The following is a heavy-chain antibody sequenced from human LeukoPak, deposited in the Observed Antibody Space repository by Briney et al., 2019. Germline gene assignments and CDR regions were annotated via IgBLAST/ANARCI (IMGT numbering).Heavy chain of an antibody. J-gene: IGHJ5*02. V-gene: IGHV3-23*01. CDR2: ISGSGGST. Sequence: PGGSLRLSCAASGFTFSSYAMSWVRQAPGKGLEWVSAISGSGGSTYYADSVKGRFTISRDNSKNTLYLQMSSLRAEGTAVYYCAKDAPLGYYGSGSYIDPWGQGTLVTVSS. D-gene: IGHD3-10*01. CDR3: AKDAPLGYYGSGSYIDP. CDR1: GFTFSSYA.